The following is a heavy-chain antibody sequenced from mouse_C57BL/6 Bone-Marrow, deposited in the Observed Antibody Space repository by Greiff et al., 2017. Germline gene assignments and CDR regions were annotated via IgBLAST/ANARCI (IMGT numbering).Heavy chain of an antibody. D-gene: IGHD4-1*01. J-gene: IGHJ2*01. CDR1: GYTFTSYW. CDR2: IHPNRGST. CDR3: ARSLTETDY. V-gene: IGHV1-64*01. Sequence: QVQLQQPGAELVKPGASVQLSCKASGYTFTSYWMHWVKQRPGQGLEWMGMIHPNRGSTNYNEKFKIKATLTVDKSSSTAYMQLSSLTSEDAAVYYCARSLTETDYWGPGTTLTVSS.